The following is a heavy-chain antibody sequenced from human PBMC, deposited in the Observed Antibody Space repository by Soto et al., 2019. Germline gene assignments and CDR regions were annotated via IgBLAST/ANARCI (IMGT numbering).Heavy chain of an antibody. CDR1: GGTFSSYA. V-gene: IGHV1-69*06. Sequence: GSSVKVSCKASGGTFSSYAISWVRQAPGQGLEWMGGIIPIFGTANYAQKFQGRVTITADKSTSTAYMELRSLRSDDTAVYYCARDFWSDLSAPGAVFDYWGQGNVVTVSS. J-gene: IGHJ4*02. CDR2: IIPIFGTA. CDR3: ARDFWSDLSAPGAVFDY. D-gene: IGHD3-3*01.